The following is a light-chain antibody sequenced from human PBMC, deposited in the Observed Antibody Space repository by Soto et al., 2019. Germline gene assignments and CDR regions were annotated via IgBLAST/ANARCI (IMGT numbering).Light chain of an antibody. CDR3: SSYAGSNNYV. V-gene: IGLV2-8*01. CDR1: SSDVGGYDY. Sequence: QSALTQPPSASGSPGQSVAISCTGTSSDVGGYDYVSWYQQHPGKAPQLLIYEVSKRPSGVPDRFSGSKSGNTASLPVSGLQAEDEADYYCSSYAGSNNYVFGTGTKLTVL. CDR2: EVS. J-gene: IGLJ1*01.